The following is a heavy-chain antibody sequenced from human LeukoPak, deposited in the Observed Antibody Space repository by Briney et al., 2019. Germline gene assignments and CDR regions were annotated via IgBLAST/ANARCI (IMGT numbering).Heavy chain of an antibody. Sequence: GESLNISCKGSGYSFPSYWIRWVRQMPGQGLEWMGIIYPVDSDTRYSPSFQGQVTIPAAKSISTAYLQWSRLKASHSTWSYFTVHSHGYRSGAHNWFAPWGEGTLVTVSS. J-gene: IGHJ5*02. V-gene: IGHV5-51*01. CDR3: TVHSHGYRSGAHNWFAP. CDR2: IYPVDSDT. D-gene: IGHD6-19*01. CDR1: GYSFPSYW.